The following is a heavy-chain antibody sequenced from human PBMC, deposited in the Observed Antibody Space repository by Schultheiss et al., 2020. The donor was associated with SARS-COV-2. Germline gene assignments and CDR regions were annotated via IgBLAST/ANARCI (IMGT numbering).Heavy chain of an antibody. CDR1: GGSISSGGYY. Sequence: SETLSLTCTVSGGSISSGGYYWSWIRQHPGKGLEWIGYIYYSGSTYYNPSLKSRVTISVDTSKNQFSLKLSSVTAADTAVYYCARYHGSGYNWFDPWGQGTLVTVSS. CDR2: IYYSGST. D-gene: IGHD3-10*01. V-gene: IGHV4-31*03. CDR3: ARYHGSGYNWFDP. J-gene: IGHJ5*02.